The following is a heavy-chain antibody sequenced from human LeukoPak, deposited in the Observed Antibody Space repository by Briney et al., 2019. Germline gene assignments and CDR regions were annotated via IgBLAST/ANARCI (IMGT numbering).Heavy chain of an antibody. CDR1: GYTFTRYY. CDR2: IDPSGGST. Sequence: ASVKVSFKASGYTFTRYYMHWVRQGPGQGGEWMGIIDPSGGSTSYAQKFQGRVTMTRDTSTSTVYMELSGLRSEDTAVYYCVRDKSGTTQGDFDYWGQGTPVTVSS. D-gene: IGHD1-1*01. J-gene: IGHJ4*02. V-gene: IGHV1-46*01. CDR3: VRDKSGTTQGDFDY.